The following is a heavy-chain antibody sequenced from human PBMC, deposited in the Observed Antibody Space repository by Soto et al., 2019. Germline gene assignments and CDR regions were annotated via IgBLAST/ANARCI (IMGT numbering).Heavy chain of an antibody. V-gene: IGHV2-5*02. D-gene: IGHD2-2*01. CDR2: IYWDDDQ. Sequence: QITLKESGPTLVKPTQTLTLTCTFSGFSLSADGVGVGWIRQPPGKALEWLALIYWDDDQRYSPSLKTRLTIPKDTSKTHVVLKMTNMDPVDTATYYCAHAYGGTSWPNDAFDVWGQGTVVTVSS. CDR3: AHAYGGTSWPNDAFDV. CDR1: GFSLSADGVG. J-gene: IGHJ3*01.